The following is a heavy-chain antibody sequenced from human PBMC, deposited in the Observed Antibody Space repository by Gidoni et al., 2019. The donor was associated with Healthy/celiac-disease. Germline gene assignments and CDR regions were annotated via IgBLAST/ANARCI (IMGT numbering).Heavy chain of an antibody. D-gene: IGHD3-16*02. Sequence: HLQLQASGPGLVTPSETLSLTCPVSGGSISSSRYYWGWIRQPPGKGLEWIGSIYYIGSTYYNPSLKSRVTISVDTSKNQFSLKLSAVTAADTAVYYCARTDATYYDYVWGSYRSSPWGQGTLVTVSS. V-gene: IGHV4-39*01. CDR2: IYYIGST. CDR3: ARTDATYYDYVWGSYRSSP. CDR1: GGSISSSRYY. J-gene: IGHJ5*02.